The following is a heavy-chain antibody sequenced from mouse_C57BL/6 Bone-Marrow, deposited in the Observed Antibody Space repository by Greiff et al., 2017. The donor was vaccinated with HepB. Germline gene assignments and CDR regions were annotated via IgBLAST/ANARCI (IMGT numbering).Heavy chain of an antibody. CDR2: INYDGSST. Sequence: EVKLVESEGGLVQPGSSMKLSCTASGFTFSDYYMAWVRQVPEKGLEWVANINYDGSSTYYLDSLKSRFIISRDNAKNILYLQMSSLKSEDTATYYCARDVDSSGYYFDYWGQGTTLTVSS. D-gene: IGHD3-2*02. J-gene: IGHJ2*01. V-gene: IGHV5-16*01. CDR1: GFTFSDYY. CDR3: ARDVDSSGYYFDY.